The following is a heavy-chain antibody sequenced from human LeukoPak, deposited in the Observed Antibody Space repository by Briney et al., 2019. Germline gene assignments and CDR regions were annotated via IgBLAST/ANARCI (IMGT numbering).Heavy chain of an antibody. J-gene: IGHJ4*02. D-gene: IGHD2-2*01. Sequence: ASVKVSCKASGDTFTNYYMHWVRQAPGQGLEWMGIINPSGGSTSHAQKFQGRVTMTRDTAASTVYMEVSSLRSEDTAVYYCARERPYCSSTSCPFTDWGQGTLVTVSS. CDR3: ARERPYCSSTSCPFTD. CDR2: INPSGGST. CDR1: GDTFTNYY. V-gene: IGHV1-46*01.